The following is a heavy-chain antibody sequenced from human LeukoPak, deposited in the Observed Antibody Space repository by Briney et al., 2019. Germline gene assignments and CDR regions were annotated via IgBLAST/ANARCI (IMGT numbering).Heavy chain of an antibody. V-gene: IGHV4-39*07. CDR1: GDSIISSTYY. Sequence: PSETLSLTCTVSGDSIISSTYYWGWIRQPPGKGLEWIGSIYHSGTTYYNPSLQSRVTISLDTSKNQFSLRVSSVTAADTAVYYCARVVTAMTLGGYYMDVWGKGTTVTVSS. J-gene: IGHJ6*03. CDR2: IYHSGTT. D-gene: IGHD5-18*01. CDR3: ARVVTAMTLGGYYMDV.